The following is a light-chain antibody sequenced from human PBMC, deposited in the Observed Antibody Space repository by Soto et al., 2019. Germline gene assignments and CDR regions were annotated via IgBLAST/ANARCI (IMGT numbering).Light chain of an antibody. Sequence: EVVRTQSPANLSLSPGAGARLSRWASQPVSDKLAWYQQKPGQAPRLLIYGASARALGIPARFSGSGSGTEFSFTVTSLQSEDFAVYYCRQYDQWPPGGITFGQGTRLEIK. J-gene: IGKJ5*01. V-gene: IGKV3-15*01. CDR1: QPVSDK. CDR3: RQYDQWPPGGIT. CDR2: GAS.